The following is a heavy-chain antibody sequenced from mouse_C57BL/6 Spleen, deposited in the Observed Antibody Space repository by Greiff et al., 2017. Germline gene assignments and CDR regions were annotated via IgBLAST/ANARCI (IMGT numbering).Heavy chain of an antibody. CDR3: AKAAQALYYYAMDY. CDR1: GYTFTSYW. J-gene: IGHJ4*01. D-gene: IGHD3-2*02. CDR2: INPSNGGT. V-gene: IGHV1-53*01. Sequence: QVQLQQPGTELVKPGASVKLSCKASGYTFTSYWMNWVKQRPGQGLEWIGNINPSNGGTNYNEKFKSKATLTVDKSSSTAYMQLSSLTSADSEVYYCAKAAQALYYYAMDYWGQGTSVTVSS.